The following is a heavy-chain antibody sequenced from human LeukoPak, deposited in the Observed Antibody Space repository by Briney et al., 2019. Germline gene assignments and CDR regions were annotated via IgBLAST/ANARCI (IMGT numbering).Heavy chain of an antibody. V-gene: IGHV3-21*01. J-gene: IGHJ3*02. CDR2: ISSSSSYI. Sequence: PGGSLRLSCAASGFTFNNAWMNWVRQAPGKGLEWVSSISSSSSYIYYADSVKGRFTISRDNAKNSLYLQINSLRAEDTAVYYCARAGDGYNDAFDIWGQGTMVTVSS. D-gene: IGHD5-24*01. CDR1: GFTFNNAW. CDR3: ARAGDGYNDAFDI.